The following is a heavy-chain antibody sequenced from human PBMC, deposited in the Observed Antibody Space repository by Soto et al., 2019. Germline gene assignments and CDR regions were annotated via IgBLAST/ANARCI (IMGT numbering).Heavy chain of an antibody. J-gene: IGHJ4*02. CDR3: ARDCSMVRGVSLDYFDF. V-gene: IGHV1-18*04. CDR1: GYTFTTYD. Sequence: QVQLVQSGAELKKPGASVKVSCKASGYTFTTYDISWVRQAPGQGLEWMGWISPYKGNTNSAQKVRDRITMTTDTSTSTAHMELRSLRSDDTAVYYCARDCSMVRGVSLDYFDFWGQGTLVTVSS. D-gene: IGHD3-10*01. CDR2: ISPYKGNT.